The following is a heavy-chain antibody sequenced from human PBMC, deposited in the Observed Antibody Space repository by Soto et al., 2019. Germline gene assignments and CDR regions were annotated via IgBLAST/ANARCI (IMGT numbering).Heavy chain of an antibody. CDR3: ARGGGVGVAGSAAFDM. Sequence: QLHLVQSGAVVKKPGASVTVSYSASGYPVTAYYMHWVRQAPGRGLEWMGGINPATGAAKYTQTFQGRVTMTRDTSTSTFFMELSGLTSEDTAVFYCARGGGVGVAGSAAFDMWGQGTLVTVSS. D-gene: IGHD3-3*01. CDR2: INPATGAA. J-gene: IGHJ3*02. V-gene: IGHV1-2*02. CDR1: GYPVTAYY.